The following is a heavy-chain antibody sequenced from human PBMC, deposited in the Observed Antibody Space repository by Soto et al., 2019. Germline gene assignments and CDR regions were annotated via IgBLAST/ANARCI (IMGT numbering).Heavy chain of an antibody. Sequence: QVQLVQSGAEVKKPGASVKVSCKASGYTFTSYDINWVRQATGQGLEWMGWMNPNSGNTGYAQKFQCRVTMTRNTAISTAYMELSSLRSEDTAVYYCARSPAYYYDSSGLLDYWGQGTLVTVSS. V-gene: IGHV1-8*01. CDR2: MNPNSGNT. J-gene: IGHJ4*02. CDR1: GYTFTSYD. CDR3: ARSPAYYYDSSGLLDY. D-gene: IGHD3-22*01.